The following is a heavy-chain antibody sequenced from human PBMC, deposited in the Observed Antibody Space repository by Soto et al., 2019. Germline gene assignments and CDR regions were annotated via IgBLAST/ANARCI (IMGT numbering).Heavy chain of an antibody. CDR3: ARHDDYDVLTGYYPFVS. Sequence: SETLSLTCIVSGGSISGNSYYWGWIRQPPGKGLEWVGSIIFSGSTYSNPSLKSRVTISVDTSKKQLSLNLSSVTAADTAVYYCARHDDYDVLTGYYPFVSWGQGTLVTIS. CDR2: IIFSGST. J-gene: IGHJ5*02. CDR1: GGSISGNSYY. V-gene: IGHV4-39*01. D-gene: IGHD3-9*01.